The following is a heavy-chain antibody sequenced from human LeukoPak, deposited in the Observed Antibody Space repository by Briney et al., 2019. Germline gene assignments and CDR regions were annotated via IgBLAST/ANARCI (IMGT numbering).Heavy chain of an antibody. CDR1: GDSVSSNSAA. J-gene: IGHJ6*02. V-gene: IGHV6-1*01. Sequence: SQTLSLTCALSGDSVSSNSAAWNWIRQSPSRGLEWLGRTYYRFKWYNDYAISVKSRISINPDSSKNQFSMQLNSVTPEDTALYYCTRDLAGLGVWGQGTTVIVSS. CDR2: TYYRFKWYN. CDR3: TRDLAGLGV.